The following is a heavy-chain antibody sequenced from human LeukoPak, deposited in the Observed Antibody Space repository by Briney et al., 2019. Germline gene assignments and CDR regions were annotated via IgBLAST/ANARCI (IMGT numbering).Heavy chain of an antibody. J-gene: IGHJ4*02. V-gene: IGHV4-4*07. CDR3: ARQIASAGTAGFDF. CDR1: GGSISSYY. D-gene: IGHD6-13*01. Sequence: PSETLSLTCTVSGGSISSYYWSWLRQPAGKGLEWIGRIYSTGSTNCNPSLKSRVTMSVDTSKNQFSLRLRSATAADTAVYYCARQIASAGTAGFDFWGQGALVTVSS. CDR2: IYSTGST.